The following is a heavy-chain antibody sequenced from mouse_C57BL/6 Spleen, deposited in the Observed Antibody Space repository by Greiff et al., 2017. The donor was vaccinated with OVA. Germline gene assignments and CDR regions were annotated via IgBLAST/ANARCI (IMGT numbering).Heavy chain of an antibody. CDR1: GYTFTSYW. J-gene: IGHJ3*01. D-gene: IGHD1-1*01. Sequence: VQLQQPGAELVKPGASVKLSCKASGYTFTSYWMHWVKQRPGQGLEWIGMIHPNSGSTNYNEKFKSKATLTVDKSSSKAYMQLSSLTSEDSAVYYCARWYDSSCAWFAYWGQGTLVTVSA. CDR2: IHPNSGST. V-gene: IGHV1-64*01. CDR3: ARWYDSSCAWFAY.